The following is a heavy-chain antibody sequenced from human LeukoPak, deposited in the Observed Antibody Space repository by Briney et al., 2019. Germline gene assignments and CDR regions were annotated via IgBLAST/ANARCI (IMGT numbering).Heavy chain of an antibody. CDR3: ARPGCSSTSCYDPRSYYYGMDV. Sequence: GGSLRLSCAASGFTFSSYGMHWVRQAPGKGLEWVAVISYDGSNKYYADSVKGRFTISRDNSKNTLYLQMNSLRAEDTAVYYCARPGCSSTSCYDPRSYYYGMDVWGQGTTVTVSS. J-gene: IGHJ6*02. V-gene: IGHV3-30*03. CDR2: ISYDGSNK. CDR1: GFTFSSYG. D-gene: IGHD2-2*01.